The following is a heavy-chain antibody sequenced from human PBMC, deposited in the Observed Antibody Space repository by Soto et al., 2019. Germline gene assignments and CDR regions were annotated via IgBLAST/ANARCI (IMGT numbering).Heavy chain of an antibody. Sequence: PSENLSLTCTVSGGSISSYYWSWIRQPPGKGLEWIGYIYYSGSTNYNPSLKSRVTISVDTSKNQFSLKLSSVTAADTAVYYCARDKVSYSSSWRYYYYYGMGVWGHGTTVTVSS. CDR2: IYYSGST. CDR3: ARDKVSYSSSWRYYYYYGMGV. CDR1: GGSISSYY. D-gene: IGHD6-13*01. V-gene: IGHV4-59*01. J-gene: IGHJ6*02.